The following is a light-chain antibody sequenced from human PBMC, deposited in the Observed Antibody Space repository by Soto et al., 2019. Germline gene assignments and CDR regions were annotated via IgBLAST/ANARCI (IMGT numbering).Light chain of an antibody. CDR2: DTD. J-gene: IGLJ1*01. Sequence: QAVVTQEHSLTVSPGGTVTLTCGSSTGPVTNGHFPYWFQQKPGPAPRPLIYDTDNKHSWTPARFSASLLGDKAALALSGALPEDESDYYCLLSYAGRLYVFGPGTKLTVL. V-gene: IGLV7-46*01. CDR3: LLSYAGRLYV. CDR1: TGPVTNGHF.